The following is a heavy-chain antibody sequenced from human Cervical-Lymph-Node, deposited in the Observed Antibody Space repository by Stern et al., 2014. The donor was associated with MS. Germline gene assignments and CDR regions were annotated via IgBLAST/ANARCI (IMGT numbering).Heavy chain of an antibody. CDR3: AKDRTSSGWAYFDY. Sequence: QLVESGGGLVQPGRSLRLSCAASGFTFDDYAMHWVRQAPGKGLGWVSGISWNSGSIGYADSVKGRFTISRDNAKNSLYLQMNSLRAEDTALYYCAKDRTSSGWAYFDYWGQGTLVTVSS. D-gene: IGHD6-19*01. CDR1: GFTFDDYA. CDR2: ISWNSGSI. J-gene: IGHJ4*02. V-gene: IGHV3-9*01.